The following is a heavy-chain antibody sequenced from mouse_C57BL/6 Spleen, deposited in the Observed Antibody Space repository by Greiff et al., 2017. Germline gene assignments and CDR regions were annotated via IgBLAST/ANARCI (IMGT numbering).Heavy chain of an antibody. CDR1: GYSITSGYY. V-gene: IGHV3-6*01. CDR2: ISYDGSN. J-gene: IGHJ2*01. D-gene: IGHD2-4*01. CDR3: ASYDYDAGY. Sequence: EVKLMESGPGLVKPSQSLSLTCSVTGYSITSGYYWNWIRQFPGNKLEWMGYISYDGSNNYNPSLKNRISITRDTSKNQFFLKLNSVTTEDTATYYCASYDYDAGYWGQGTTLTVSS.